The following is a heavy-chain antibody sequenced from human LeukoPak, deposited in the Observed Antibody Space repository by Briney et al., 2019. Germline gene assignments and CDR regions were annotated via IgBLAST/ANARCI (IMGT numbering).Heavy chain of an antibody. CDR3: ASYLDSSGYLQYFQP. V-gene: IGHV4-39*01. CDR1: GDSISSSRYY. Sequence: PSETLSLTCTVSGDSISSSRYYWVWIRQPPGKGLEWIGTIYQSGSTYYNPPLKSRVTTSADTSKNQFSLMLHSVTAADAAIYYCASYLDSSGYLQYFQPWGQGTLVTVSS. J-gene: IGHJ1*01. CDR2: IYQSGST. D-gene: IGHD3-22*01.